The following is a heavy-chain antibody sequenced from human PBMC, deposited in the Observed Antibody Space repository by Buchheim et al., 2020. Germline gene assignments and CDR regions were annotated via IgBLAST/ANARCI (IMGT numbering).Heavy chain of an antibody. CDR3: VRGSGYCSNTRCYLFDY. Sequence: EVQLVQSGAEVKKPGESLKISCKGSGYSFTDYWIGWVRQMPGKGLEWMAIIYPRDSDIRYRPSFQGQVTISAAKSISSAYLQWSSLKASDTAMYYCVRGSGYCSNTRCYLFDYWGQGSL. V-gene: IGHV5-51*01. D-gene: IGHD2-2*01. CDR1: GYSFTDYW. J-gene: IGHJ4*02. CDR2: IYPRDSDI.